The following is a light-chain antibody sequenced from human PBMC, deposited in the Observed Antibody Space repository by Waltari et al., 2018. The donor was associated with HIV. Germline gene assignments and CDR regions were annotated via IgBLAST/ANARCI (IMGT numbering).Light chain of an antibody. J-gene: IGKJ1*01. CDR2: SAS. V-gene: IGKV1-6*01. CDR1: QDNVND. CDR3: QQDYNYPRT. Sequence: AVQMPQSHSSLSASVGGRIAITGRDNQDNVNDLGWYQQKPGQAPKLLIYSASRFPSGVRSRFTGSGSGTDFTLTISSLQPEDFAVYYCQQDYNYPRTFGQGTKV.